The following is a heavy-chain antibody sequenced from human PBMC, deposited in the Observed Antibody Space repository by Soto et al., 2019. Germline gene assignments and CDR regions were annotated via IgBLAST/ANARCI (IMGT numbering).Heavy chain of an antibody. J-gene: IGHJ5*02. D-gene: IGHD2-15*01. V-gene: IGHV1-2*02. CDR2: INPNSGGT. CDR1: GYTFTGYY. Sequence: ASVKVSCKASGYTFTGYYMHWVRQAPGQGLEWMGWINPNSGGTNYAQKFQGRVTMTRDTSISTAYMELSRLRSDDTAVYYCARDYRILRVVAATGPWFDPWGQGTLVTVSS. CDR3: ARDYRILRVVAATGPWFDP.